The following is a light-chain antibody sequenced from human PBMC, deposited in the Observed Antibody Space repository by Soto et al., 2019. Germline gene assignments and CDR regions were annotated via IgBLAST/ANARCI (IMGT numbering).Light chain of an antibody. Sequence: DIQMTQSPSTLSASVGDRVTITCRASQSINTWLAWYQQRPGKAPKVLIFDASSLESGVPSRFSGSVSGTEFTLTISSLQPDDFATYYCQQYNTYSWTFGQGTTVEIK. CDR3: QQYNTYSWT. J-gene: IGKJ1*01. V-gene: IGKV1-5*01. CDR1: QSINTW. CDR2: DAS.